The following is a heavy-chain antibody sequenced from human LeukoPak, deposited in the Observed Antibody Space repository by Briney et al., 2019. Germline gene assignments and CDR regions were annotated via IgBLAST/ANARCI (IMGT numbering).Heavy chain of an antibody. CDR2: IHTSGDT. CDR1: GVSISSGRCY. J-gene: IGHJ4*02. CDR3: VRDWNGDYFDY. V-gene: IGHV4-61*02. Sequence: SQTLSLTCTVSGVSISSGRCYWTWLRQPAGQALEWIGRIHTSGDTNYSPSLKSRVTISRDTSKNQFSLRLTSVAAADTAVYYCVRDWNGDYFDYWGQGTLVSVSS. D-gene: IGHD1-1*01.